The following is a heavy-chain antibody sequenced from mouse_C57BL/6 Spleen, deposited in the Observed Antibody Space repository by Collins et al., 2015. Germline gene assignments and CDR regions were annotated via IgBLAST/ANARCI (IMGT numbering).Heavy chain of an antibody. D-gene: IGHD1-1*01. Sequence: GSTNYNEKFKSKATLTVDKSSSTAYMQLSSLTSEDSAVYYCARRDYYGSSYIDYWGQGTTLTVSS. CDR2: GST. V-gene: IGHV1-64*01. J-gene: IGHJ2*01. CDR3: ARRDYYGSSYIDY.